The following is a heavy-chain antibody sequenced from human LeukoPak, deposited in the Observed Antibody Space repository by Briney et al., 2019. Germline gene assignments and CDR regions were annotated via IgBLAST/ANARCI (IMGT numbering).Heavy chain of an antibody. Sequence: GGSLRLSSAASGFTFSSYAMSWVRQAPGKGLEWVSAISGSGGSTYYADSVKGRFTISRDNSKNTLYLQMNSLRAEDTAVYYCANLNIVVVVAAIYWGQGTLVTVSS. D-gene: IGHD2-15*01. J-gene: IGHJ4*02. V-gene: IGHV3-23*01. CDR1: GFTFSSYA. CDR2: ISGSGGST. CDR3: ANLNIVVVVAAIY.